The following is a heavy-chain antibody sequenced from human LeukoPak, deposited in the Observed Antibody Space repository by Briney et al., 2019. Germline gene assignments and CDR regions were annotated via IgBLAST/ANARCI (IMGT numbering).Heavy chain of an antibody. CDR3: ARGEYYDSSGPRLG. CDR1: GYTSSTYA. V-gene: IGHV7-4-1*02. Sequence: ASVKVSCKASGYTSSTYAMNWVRQAPGQGLEWMGWINTNSGNPTYAQGFTGRFVFSLDSSVNTAYLQIRSLKAEDTAVYYCARGEYYDSSGPRLGWGQGTLVTVSS. D-gene: IGHD3-22*01. CDR2: INTNSGNP. J-gene: IGHJ4*02.